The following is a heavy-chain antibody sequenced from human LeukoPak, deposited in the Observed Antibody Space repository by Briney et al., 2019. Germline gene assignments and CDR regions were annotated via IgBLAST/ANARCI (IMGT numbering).Heavy chain of an antibody. CDR3: ARDGNYYDSNGMDV. CDR2: IYYSGST. V-gene: IGHV4-59*01. J-gene: IGHJ6*02. CDR1: GGTINSYY. Sequence: SETLSLTCTVSGGTINSYYWTWIRQPPGKGLEWIGYIYYSGSTNYNPSLKSRVTISVDTSKNQFSLKLSSVTAADTAVYYCARDGNYYDSNGMDVWGQGTTVTVSS. D-gene: IGHD3-22*01.